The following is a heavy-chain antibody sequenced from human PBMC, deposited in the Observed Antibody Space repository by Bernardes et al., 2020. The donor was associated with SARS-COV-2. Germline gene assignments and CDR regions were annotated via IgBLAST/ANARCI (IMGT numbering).Heavy chain of an antibody. CDR3: ARRVEMATIEDYYGMDV. CDR1: GGTFSSYA. J-gene: IGHJ6*02. Sequence: SVKVSCKASGGTFSSYAISWVRQAPGQGLEWMGRIIPIFGTANYAQKFQGRVTITADESTSTAYMELSSLRSEDTAVYYCARRVEMATIEDYYGMDVWGQGTTVTVSS. CDR2: IIPIFGTA. V-gene: IGHV1-69*13. D-gene: IGHD5-12*01.